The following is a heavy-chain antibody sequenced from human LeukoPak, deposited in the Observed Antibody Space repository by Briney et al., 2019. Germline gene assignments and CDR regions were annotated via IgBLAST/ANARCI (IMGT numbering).Heavy chain of an antibody. CDR3: AMVVTATIDY. Sequence: PSETLSLTCAVYGGSFSGYYWSWIRQPPGKGLEWIGEINHSGSTNYNPSLKSRVTISVDTSKNQFSLKLSSVTAADTAVYYCAMVVTATIDYWGQGTLVTVSS. J-gene: IGHJ4*02. CDR1: GGSFSGYY. V-gene: IGHV4-34*01. D-gene: IGHD2-21*02. CDR2: INHSGST.